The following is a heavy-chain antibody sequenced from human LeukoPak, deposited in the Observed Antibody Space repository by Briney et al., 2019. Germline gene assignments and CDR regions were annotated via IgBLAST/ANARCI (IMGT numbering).Heavy chain of an antibody. J-gene: IGHJ6*04. D-gene: IGHD6-19*01. Sequence: GESLQISCKGSGYSFTSHWIGWVRQMPGKGLEWMGIIYPGDSDTRYSPSFQGQVTISADKSISTAYLQWSSLKASDTAMYYCARTRGSSGLTYYYYGMDVWGKGTTVTVSS. CDR3: ARTRGSSGLTYYYYGMDV. CDR1: GYSFTSHW. V-gene: IGHV5-51*01. CDR2: IYPGDSDT.